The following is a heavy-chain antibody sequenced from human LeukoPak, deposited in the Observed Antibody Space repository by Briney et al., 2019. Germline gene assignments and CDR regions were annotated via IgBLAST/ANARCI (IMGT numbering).Heavy chain of an antibody. D-gene: IGHD1-26*01. J-gene: IGHJ3*02. CDR2: IYSGGST. CDR1: GFPVSSNY. V-gene: IGHV3-53*01. CDR3: ARARDSGSYPDAFDI. Sequence: PGGSLRLSCAASGFPVSSNYMSWVRQAPGKGLGWVSVIYSGGSTYYADSVKGRFTISRDNSKNTLYLQMNSLRAEDTAVYYCARARDSGSYPDAFDIWGQGTMVTVSS.